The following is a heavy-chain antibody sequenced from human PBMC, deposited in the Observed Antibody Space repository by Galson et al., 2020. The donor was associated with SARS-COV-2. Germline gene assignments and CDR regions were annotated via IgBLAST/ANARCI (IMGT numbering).Heavy chain of an antibody. V-gene: IGHV3-64D*06. CDR2: ISSNGDST. CDR3: VISPTESGYEALAP. J-gene: IGHJ3*01. D-gene: IGHD5-12*01. CDR1: GFIFRTYH. Sequence: GGSLRLSCSASGFIFRTYHMQWVRQAPGKGLEYVSGISSNGDSTYQADSLKGRFTISRDNSKNTLYLQMTSLRLEDTAVYFCVISPTESGYEALAPWGQGTMVTVSS.